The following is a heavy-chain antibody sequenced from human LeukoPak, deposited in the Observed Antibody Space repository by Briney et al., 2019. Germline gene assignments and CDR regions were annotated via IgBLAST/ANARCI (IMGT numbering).Heavy chain of an antibody. CDR3: ARDSGSSSWTPDWFDP. CDR2: ISSSGSTI. CDR1: GFTFSSYE. D-gene: IGHD6-13*01. V-gene: IGHV3-48*03. Sequence: GGSLRLSCAASGFTFSSYEMNWVRQAPGKGLEWVSYISSSGSTIYYADSVKGRFTISRDNAKNSLYLQMNSLRAEDTAVYYCARDSGSSSWTPDWFDPWGQGTLVTVPS. J-gene: IGHJ5*02.